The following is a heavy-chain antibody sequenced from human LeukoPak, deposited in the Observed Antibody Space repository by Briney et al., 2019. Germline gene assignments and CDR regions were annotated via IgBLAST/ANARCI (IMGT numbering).Heavy chain of an antibody. Sequence: ASVTVSCKASGYPFTDSYMHWVRQAPGQGLEWMGWINPNRGATNYAQKFQGWVTMTRDTSISTAYMELSRLRSDDTAVYYCARTNLYCSGGSCYEDFDYWGQGTLVTVSS. J-gene: IGHJ4*02. D-gene: IGHD2-15*01. V-gene: IGHV1-2*04. CDR2: INPNRGAT. CDR3: ARTNLYCSGGSCYEDFDY. CDR1: GYPFTDSY.